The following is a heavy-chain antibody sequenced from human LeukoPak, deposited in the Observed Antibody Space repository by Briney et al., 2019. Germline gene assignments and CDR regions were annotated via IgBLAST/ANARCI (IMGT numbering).Heavy chain of an antibody. D-gene: IGHD6-13*01. V-gene: IGHV3-74*01. CDR1: GFTFSSYW. J-gene: IGHJ4*02. CDR3: ALSREAAGTVFDD. Sequence: PGGSLRLSCAASGFTFSSYWMHWVRQAPGKGLVWVSRINSDGRITTYADSVKGRFTISRDNAKNTLFLQMNSLRAEDTAVYSFALSREAAGTVFDDWGQGTLVTVSS. CDR2: INSDGRIT.